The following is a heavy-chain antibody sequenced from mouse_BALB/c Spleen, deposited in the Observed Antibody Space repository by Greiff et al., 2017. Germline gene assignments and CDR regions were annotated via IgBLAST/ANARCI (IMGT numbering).Heavy chain of an antibody. Sequence: EVQLVESGGDLVKPGGSLKLSCAASGFTFSSYGMSWVRQTPDKRLEWVATISSGGSYTYYPDSVKGRFTISRDNAKNTLYLQMSSLKSEDTAMYYCARLLDGYYYYFDYWGQGTTLTVSS. CDR2: ISSGGSYT. J-gene: IGHJ2*01. CDR3: ARLLDGYYYYFDY. CDR1: GFTFSSYG. D-gene: IGHD2-3*01. V-gene: IGHV5-6*01.